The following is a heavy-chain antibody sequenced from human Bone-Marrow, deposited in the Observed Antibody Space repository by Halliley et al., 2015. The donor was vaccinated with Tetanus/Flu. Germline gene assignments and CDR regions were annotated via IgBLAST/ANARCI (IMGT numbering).Heavy chain of an antibody. CDR3: GGALVANRPYYYYGMDV. D-gene: IGHD2-8*02. Sequence: QVQLVQSGAEVKKPGSSVKVSCEASGGTFNRYAVSWIRQAPGQGLEWMGGIIVRFGTPNNAQKFQGRVTITADKSTSTVYMERSTLNSADSAVFFCGGALVANRPYYYYGMDVWGQGTTVAVSS. CDR2: IIVRFGTP. CDR1: GGTFNRYA. V-gene: IGHV1-69*14. J-gene: IGHJ6*02.